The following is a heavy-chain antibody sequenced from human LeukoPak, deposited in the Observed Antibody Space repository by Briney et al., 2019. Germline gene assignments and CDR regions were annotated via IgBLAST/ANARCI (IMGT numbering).Heavy chain of an antibody. D-gene: IGHD5-18*01. CDR2: ISGSGGST. J-gene: IGHJ4*02. V-gene: IGHV3-23*01. CDR1: GFTFSSYA. CDR3: AKDRGYSYGDLVDY. Sequence: TGGSLRLSCAASGFTFSSYAMSWVRQAPGKGLEWVSAISGSGGSTYYADSVKGRFTISRDNSKNTLYLQMNSLRAEDTAAYYCAKDRGYSYGDLVDYWGQGTLVTVSS.